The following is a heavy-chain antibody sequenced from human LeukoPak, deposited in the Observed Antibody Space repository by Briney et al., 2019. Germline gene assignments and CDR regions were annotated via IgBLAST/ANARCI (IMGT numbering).Heavy chain of an antibody. CDR3: ALLWYGELPQGDY. Sequence: GGSLRLSCAASGFSVNNNYMTWFRQAPGKELEWVSLIYTGGKIYYADSVKGRFTISRDNSKNTLYLQMNSLTAEDTAVYYCALLWYGELPQGDYWGQGTLVTVSS. J-gene: IGHJ4*02. CDR2: IYTGGKI. V-gene: IGHV3-53*01. D-gene: IGHD3-10*01. CDR1: GFSVNNNY.